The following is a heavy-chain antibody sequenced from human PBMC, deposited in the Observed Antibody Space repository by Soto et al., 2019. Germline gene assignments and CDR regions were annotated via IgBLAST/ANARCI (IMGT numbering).Heavy chain of an antibody. J-gene: IGHJ4*02. CDR2: IYYSGST. Sequence: SSETLSLTCTVSGGSISSYYWSWIRQPPGKGLEWIGYIYYSGSTYYNPSLKSRVTISVDTSKNQFSLKLSSVTAADTAVYYCARAFRPQSYYFDYWGQGTLVTVSS. CDR3: ARAFRPQSYYFDY. CDR1: GGSISSYY. V-gene: IGHV4-59*12. D-gene: IGHD6-6*01.